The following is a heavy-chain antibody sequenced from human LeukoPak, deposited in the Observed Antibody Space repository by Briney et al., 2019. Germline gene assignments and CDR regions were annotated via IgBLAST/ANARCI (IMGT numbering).Heavy chain of an antibody. CDR2: ISESGSNT. Sequence: GGSLRLSCAASGFNFSNFAMSWVRQAPGKGLEWVSAISESGSNTYFADSVEGRFAISRDNSKNTLHPQMNSLRAEDTAVYYCASSVAGGQGTLVTVSS. V-gene: IGHV3-23*01. CDR3: ASSVA. J-gene: IGHJ4*02. CDR1: GFNFSNFA.